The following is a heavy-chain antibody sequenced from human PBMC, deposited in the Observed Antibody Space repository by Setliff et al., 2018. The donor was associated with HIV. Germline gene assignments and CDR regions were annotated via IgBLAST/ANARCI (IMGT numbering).Heavy chain of an antibody. V-gene: IGHV4-4*07. CDR1: GGSISGFY. J-gene: IGHJ4*02. CDR3: ARHDLGGNQDFDY. D-gene: IGHD2-15*01. Sequence: LSLTCTVSGGSISGFYWNWIRQSAGKGLQWIGRIYDSGSTKYNPSLKSRVTMSLDTSKNQFSLNLDSVTAADTAVYYCARHDLGGNQDFDYWGQGTLVTVSS. CDR2: IYDSGST.